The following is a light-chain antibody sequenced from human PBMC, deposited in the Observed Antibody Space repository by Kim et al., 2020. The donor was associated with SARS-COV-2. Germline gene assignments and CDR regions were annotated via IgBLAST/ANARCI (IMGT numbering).Light chain of an antibody. CDR3: QQYNNWPPYT. Sequence: VSPGERATRSCRASESVSSNVAWYQQKPGQAPRLLSDGASTRATGIPARFSGSGSGTEFTLTISSLQSEDFAVYYCQQYNNWPPYTFGQGTKLEI. CDR2: GAS. V-gene: IGKV3-15*01. CDR1: ESVSSN. J-gene: IGKJ2*01.